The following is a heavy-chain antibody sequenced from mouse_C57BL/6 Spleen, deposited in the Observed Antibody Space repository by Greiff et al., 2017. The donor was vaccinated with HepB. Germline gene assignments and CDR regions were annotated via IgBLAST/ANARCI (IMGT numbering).Heavy chain of an antibody. CDR3: ARTEPLLFDY. J-gene: IGHJ2*01. CDR2: IYPGDGDT. CDR1: GYAFSSSW. D-gene: IGHD2-1*01. Sequence: VQLQQSGPELVKPGASVKISCKASGYAFSSSWMNWVKQRHGKGLEWIGRIYPGDGDTNYNEKFKGKATLTADKSSSTAYMQLSSLTSEDSAFYLFARTEPLLFDYRGQGTTPT. V-gene: IGHV1-82*01.